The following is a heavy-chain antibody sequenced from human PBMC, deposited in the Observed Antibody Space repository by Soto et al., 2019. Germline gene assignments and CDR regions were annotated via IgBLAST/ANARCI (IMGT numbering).Heavy chain of an antibody. Sequence: QVQLVQSGAEVKKPGSSVKVSCKASGGTFSSYAISWVRQAPGQGLEWMGGIIPIFGTANYAQKFQGRVTITADESTSRDYMELSSLRSEDTAVYSCAGGTGDSAMFRGGLFDYWGQGTLVTVSS. CDR2: IIPIFGTA. CDR1: GGTFSSYA. D-gene: IGHD5-18*01. CDR3: AGGTGDSAMFRGGLFDY. J-gene: IGHJ4*02. V-gene: IGHV1-69*12.